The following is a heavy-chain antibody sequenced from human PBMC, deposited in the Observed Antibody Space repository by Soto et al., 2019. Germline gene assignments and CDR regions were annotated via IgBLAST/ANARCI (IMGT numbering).Heavy chain of an antibody. CDR2: IWYDGSDK. V-gene: IGHV3-33*03. CDR3: ARGWRAGDYEFGY. Sequence: QVQLVESGGGVVQPGRSLRLSCAASGFTFRSYGMHWVRQAPGKGLEWVAVIWYDGSDKYYSDSVKGRFTISRDNSKNTLYLQLNNLRGEDTAVYYCARGWRAGDYEFGYWGQGTLVTVSS. CDR1: GFTFRSYG. D-gene: IGHD2-21*02. J-gene: IGHJ4*02.